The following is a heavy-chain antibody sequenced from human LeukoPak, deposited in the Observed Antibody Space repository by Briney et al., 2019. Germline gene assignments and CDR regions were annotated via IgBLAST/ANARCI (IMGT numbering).Heavy chain of an antibody. CDR2: INPNSGGT. V-gene: IGHV1-2*02. J-gene: IGHJ4*02. D-gene: IGHD3-10*01. CDR1: GYTFTGYY. Sequence: GASVKVSCKASGYTFTGYYMHWVRQAPGQGLEWMGWINPNSGGTNYAQKFQGRVTMTRDTSIGTAYMELSRLRSDDTAVYYCARDLGYSTYYYGSGSYSYFDYWGQGTLVTVSS. CDR3: ARDLGYSTYYYGSGSYSYFDY.